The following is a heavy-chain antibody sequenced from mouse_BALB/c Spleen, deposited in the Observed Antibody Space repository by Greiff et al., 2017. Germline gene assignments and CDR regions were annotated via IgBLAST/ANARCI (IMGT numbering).Heavy chain of an antibody. CDR3: AKNWDGTY. CDR1: GYTFTSYT. CDR2: INPSSGYT. J-gene: IGHJ3*01. D-gene: IGHD4-1*01. Sequence: VKLQQSGAELARPGASVKMSCKASGYTFTSYTMHWVKQRPGQGLEWIGYINPSSGYTNYNQKFKDKATLTADKSSSTAYMQLSSLTSEDSAVYYCAKNWDGTYWGQGTLVTVSA. V-gene: IGHV1-4*01.